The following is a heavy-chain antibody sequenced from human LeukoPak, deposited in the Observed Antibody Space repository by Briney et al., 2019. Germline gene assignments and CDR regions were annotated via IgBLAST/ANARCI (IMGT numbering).Heavy chain of an antibody. D-gene: IGHD6-19*01. V-gene: IGHV4-59*01. CDR1: GGSISSYY. J-gene: IGHJ4*02. CDR3: ARCRRLGAGFDY. CDR2: IYYSGST. Sequence: SETLSLTCTVSGGSISSYYWSWIRQPPGKGLEWIGYIYYSGSTNYNPSLKSRVTISVDTSKNQFSLKLSSVSAADTAVYYCARCRRLGAGFDYWGQGTLVTVSS.